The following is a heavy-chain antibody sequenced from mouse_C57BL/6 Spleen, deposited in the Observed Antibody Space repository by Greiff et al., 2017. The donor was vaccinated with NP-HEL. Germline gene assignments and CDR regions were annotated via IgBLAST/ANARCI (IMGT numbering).Heavy chain of an antibody. Sequence: EVKVEESGGGLVKPGGSLKLSCAASGFTFSDYGMHWVRQAPEKGLEWVAYISSGSSTIYYADTVKGRFTISRDNAKNTLFLQMTSLRAEDTAMYYCARGDTTVGDYWGQGTTRTVSS. D-gene: IGHD1-1*01. J-gene: IGHJ2*01. CDR1: GFTFSDYG. CDR2: ISSGSSTI. V-gene: IGHV5-17*01. CDR3: ARGDTTVGDY.